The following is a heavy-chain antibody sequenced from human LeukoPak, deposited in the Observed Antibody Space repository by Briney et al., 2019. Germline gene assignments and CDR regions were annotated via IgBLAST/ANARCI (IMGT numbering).Heavy chain of an antibody. J-gene: IGHJ4*02. CDR2: IYYSGST. CDR3: ASDYDSSGYDY. CDR1: GGSISSGGYY. Sequence: SETLSLTCTVSGGSISSGGYYWSWIRQHPAKGLEWIGYIYYSGSTYYNPSLKSRVTISVDTSKNQFSLKLSSVTAADTAVYYCASDYDSSGYDYWGQGTLVTVSS. D-gene: IGHD3-22*01. V-gene: IGHV4-31*03.